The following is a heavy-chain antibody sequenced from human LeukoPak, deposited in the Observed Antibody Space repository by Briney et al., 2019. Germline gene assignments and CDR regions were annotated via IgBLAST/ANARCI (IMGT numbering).Heavy chain of an antibody. CDR1: GYTFTGYY. CDR2: LNPNSGGT. Sequence: ASVKVSCKASGYTFTGYYMHWVRQAPGQGLEWMGWLNPNSGGTNYAQKFQGRLTMTRDTSISTAYMELSSLRSDDTAVYFCARPKEAATTFRAFDIWGQGTMVTASS. J-gene: IGHJ3*02. D-gene: IGHD2-15*01. CDR3: ARPKEAATTFRAFDI. V-gene: IGHV1-2*02.